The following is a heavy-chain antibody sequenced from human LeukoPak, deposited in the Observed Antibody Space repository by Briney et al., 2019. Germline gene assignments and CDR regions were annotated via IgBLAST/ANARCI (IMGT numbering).Heavy chain of an antibody. D-gene: IGHD2-2*01. CDR1: GFTFSIDA. V-gene: IGHV3-30*01. CDR3: VRAIIVVVPAAIDY. Sequence: GGSLRLSCAASGFTFSIDAMHWVRQAPAKGLEWGAVISYDGSNKYYADSVKGVCTISRDNSKNTRYLQMNSLRADDTAVYYCVRAIIVVVPAAIDYWRQGTLVTVSS. CDR2: ISYDGSNK. J-gene: IGHJ4*02.